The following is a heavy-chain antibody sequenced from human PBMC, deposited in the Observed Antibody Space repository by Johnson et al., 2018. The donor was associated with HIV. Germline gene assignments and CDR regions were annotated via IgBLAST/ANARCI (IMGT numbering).Heavy chain of an antibody. J-gene: IGHJ3*02. V-gene: IGHV3-9*01. CDR2: ISWNSGSI. Sequence: VQLVESGGGVAQPGGSLRLSCVASGFTFDDYAMHWVRQAPGKGLEWVSGISWNSGSIGYADSVKGRFTISRDNAKNSLYLQMNSLRAEDTALYYCARGGSSGWSSFLAFDIWGQGTMVTV. D-gene: IGHD6-19*01. CDR1: GFTFDDYA. CDR3: ARGGSSGWSSFLAFDI.